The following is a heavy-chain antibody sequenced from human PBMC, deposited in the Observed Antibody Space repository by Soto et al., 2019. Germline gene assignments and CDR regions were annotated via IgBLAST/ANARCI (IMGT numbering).Heavy chain of an antibody. CDR3: ARGRLSSWPPFYYYYMDV. CDR2: INAGNGNT. V-gene: IGHV1-3*01. D-gene: IGHD3-16*02. CDR1: GYTFTSYA. Sequence: ASVKVSCKASGYTFTSYAMHWVRQAPGQRLEWMGWINAGNGNTKYSQKFQGRVTITRDTSASTAYMELSSLRSEDTAVYYCARGRLSSWPPFYYYYMDVWGKGTTVTVSS. J-gene: IGHJ6*03.